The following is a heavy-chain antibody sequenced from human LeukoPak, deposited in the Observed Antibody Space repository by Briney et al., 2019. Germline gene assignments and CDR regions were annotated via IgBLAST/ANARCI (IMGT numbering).Heavy chain of an antibody. CDR1: GSTVSSNY. V-gene: IGHV3-66*01. CDR3: VRDGSVAATVDY. Sequence: GGSLRLSCAASGSTVSSNYMSWVRQAPGKGLEWVSVIYSGGSTYYADSVKGRFTISIYNSKNTLYLQMNSLRAEDTAVYYCVRDGSVAATVDYWGQGSLVTVSS. J-gene: IGHJ4*02. CDR2: IYSGGST. D-gene: IGHD2-15*01.